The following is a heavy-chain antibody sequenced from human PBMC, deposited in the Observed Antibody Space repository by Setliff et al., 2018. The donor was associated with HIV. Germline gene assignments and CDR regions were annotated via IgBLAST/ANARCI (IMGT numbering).Heavy chain of an antibody. Sequence: GGSLRLSCAASGFTFTDYWMHWARQAPGKGLVWVSRINGDESSTTYADSVRGRFTISRDNAENTLYLQMNSLRAEDTAVYYCARGGSYNWNYLGYWGQGALVTVSS. CDR1: GFTFTDYW. J-gene: IGHJ4*02. V-gene: IGHV3-74*01. D-gene: IGHD1-20*01. CDR2: INGDESST. CDR3: ARGGSYNWNYLGY.